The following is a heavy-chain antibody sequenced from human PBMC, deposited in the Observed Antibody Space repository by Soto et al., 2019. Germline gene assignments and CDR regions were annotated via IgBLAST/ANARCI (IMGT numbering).Heavy chain of an antibody. CDR2: IYYSGTTYYT. CDR3: AREPLT. V-gene: IGHV4-31*03. CDR1: GGSISSGGYY. Sequence: QVQLQESGPGLVKLSQTLSLTCTVSGGSISSGGYYWIWIRQHPGKGLEWIGYIYYSGTTYYTYYNPSLKSRVTISVDTSKNQFSLKLSSVTAADTAVYYCAREPLTWGQGTLVTVSS. J-gene: IGHJ4*02.